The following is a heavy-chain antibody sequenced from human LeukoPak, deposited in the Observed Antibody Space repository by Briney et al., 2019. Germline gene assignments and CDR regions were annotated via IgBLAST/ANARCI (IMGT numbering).Heavy chain of an antibody. J-gene: IGHJ1*01. Sequence: ASVKVSCKASGYTFTDYYIHWVRQAPGQGLEWMGWINPNSGGTTYAQKFQGRVTMTRDTSISTVYMELSGLRSDDTAVFYCARGYYDSSDFEYFQHWGQGTLVTVSS. CDR1: GYTFTDYY. V-gene: IGHV1-2*02. D-gene: IGHD3-22*01. CDR3: ARGYYDSSDFEYFQH. CDR2: INPNSGGT.